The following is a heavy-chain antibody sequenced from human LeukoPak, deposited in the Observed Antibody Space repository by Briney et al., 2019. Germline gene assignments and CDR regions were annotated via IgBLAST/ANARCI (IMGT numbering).Heavy chain of an antibody. CDR2: LFHSGNT. V-gene: IGHV4-38-2*02. Sequence: PSETLSLTCTVSGDSITTVYSWSWIRQSPGKGLEWLGYLFHSGNTYYNPSLKSRVTISVDTSKNQFSLKLSSVTAADTAVYYCARHLGGSGSHDAFDIWGQGTMVTVSS. D-gene: IGHD3-10*01. J-gene: IGHJ3*02. CDR1: GDSITTVYS. CDR3: ARHLGGSGSHDAFDI.